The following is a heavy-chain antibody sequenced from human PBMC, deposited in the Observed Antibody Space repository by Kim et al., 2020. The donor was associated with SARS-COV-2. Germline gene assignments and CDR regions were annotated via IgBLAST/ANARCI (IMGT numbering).Heavy chain of an antibody. V-gene: IGHV4-39*01. CDR2: IYYSGST. CDR1: GGSISSSSYY. J-gene: IGHJ5*02. D-gene: IGHD3-10*01. CDR3: ARRQRLITMVRGVISCWFDP. Sequence: SETLSLTCTVSGGSISSSSYYWGWIRQPPGKGLEWIGSIYYSGSTYYNPSLKSLVTISVDTSKNQFSLKLSSVTAADTAVYYCARRQRLITMVRGVISCWFDPWGQGTLVTVSS.